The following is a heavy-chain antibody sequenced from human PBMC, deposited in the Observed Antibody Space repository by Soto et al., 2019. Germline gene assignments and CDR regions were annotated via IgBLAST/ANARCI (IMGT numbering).Heavy chain of an antibody. D-gene: IGHD3-10*01. CDR2: ISAYNGNT. Sequence: ASVKVSCTASGYAFTTYGISWVRHAPGQGLEWMGWISAYNGNTNYAQNLQGRVTMTTDTSTSTAYMELRSLRSDDTAVYYCARFYASGSYPYDYWGQGTLVTVSS. J-gene: IGHJ4*02. CDR1: GYAFTTYG. CDR3: ARFYASGSYPYDY. V-gene: IGHV1-18*01.